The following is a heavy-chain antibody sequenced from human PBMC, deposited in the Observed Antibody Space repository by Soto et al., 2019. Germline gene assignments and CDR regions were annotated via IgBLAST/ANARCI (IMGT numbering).Heavy chain of an antibody. D-gene: IGHD2-21*01. CDR3: ARSAYCGGECYYYFDY. Sequence: QVQLVQSGAEVKKPGSSVKVSCKASGGTFSSYAISWVRQAPGQGLEWMGGIIPIFGTANYAQKFQGRVTINADESTRTADMERSSLRSEDTAVYYCARSAYCGGECYYYFDYWGQGTLVTVSS. J-gene: IGHJ4*02. V-gene: IGHV1-69*01. CDR1: GGTFSSYA. CDR2: IIPIFGTA.